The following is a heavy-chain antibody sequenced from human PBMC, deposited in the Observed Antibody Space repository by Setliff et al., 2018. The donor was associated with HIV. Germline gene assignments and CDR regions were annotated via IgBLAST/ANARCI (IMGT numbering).Heavy chain of an antibody. J-gene: IGHJ4*02. Sequence: PSETLSLTCSVSGGSISSSSYYWGWIRQPPGKGLEWIGSGSYSGSSYYNPSLKSRVTIAGDASKNQFSLKLISMTAADTAVYYCASCHVGYAYDFNYWGQGALVTVSS. CDR2: GSYSGSS. CDR1: GGSISSSSYY. CDR3: ASCHVGYAYDFNY. V-gene: IGHV4-39*01. D-gene: IGHD3-16*01.